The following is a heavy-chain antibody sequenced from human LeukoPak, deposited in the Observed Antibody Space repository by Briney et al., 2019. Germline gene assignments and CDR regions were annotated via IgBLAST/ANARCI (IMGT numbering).Heavy chain of an antibody. J-gene: IGHJ6*02. Sequence: GRSLRLSCAASGFTFDDYAMHWVRQAPGKGLEWVSGISWDSGSVDSADSVKGRLTISRDNARNSLYLQMNSLRAEDTALYYCARPDSFGEFDYYYYYGMDVWGQGTTVTVSS. CDR3: ARPDSFGEFDYYYYYGMDV. D-gene: IGHD3-10*01. CDR1: GFTFDDYA. V-gene: IGHV3-9*01. CDR2: ISWDSGSV.